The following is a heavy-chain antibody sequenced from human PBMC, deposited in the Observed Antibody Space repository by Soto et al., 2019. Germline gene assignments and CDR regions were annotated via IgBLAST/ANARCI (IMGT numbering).Heavy chain of an antibody. D-gene: IGHD5-18*01. V-gene: IGHV1-18*04. J-gene: IGHJ4*02. CDR2: ISAYNGNT. Sequence: ASVKVSCKASGYTFTSYGISWVRQAPGQGLEWMGWISAYNGNTNYAQKLQGRVTMTTDTSTSTAYMELRSLRSDDTAVYYCARDRIQLWLRDPYFDYWGQGTLVTVSS. CDR3: ARDRIQLWLRDPYFDY. CDR1: GYTFTSYG.